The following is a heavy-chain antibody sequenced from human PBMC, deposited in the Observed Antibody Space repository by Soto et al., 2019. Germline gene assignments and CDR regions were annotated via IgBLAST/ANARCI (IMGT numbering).Heavy chain of an antibody. CDR2: IDPSDSYT. J-gene: IGHJ6*02. V-gene: IGHV5-10-1*01. Sequence: PGGSLKISCKGSGYSFTSYWISWVRQMPGKGLEWMGRIDPSDSYTNYSPSFQGHVTISADKSISTAYLQWSSLKASDTAMYYCARQNSHYYYYGMDVWGQGTTVTVSS. CDR1: GYSFTSYW. CDR3: ARQNSHYYYYGMDV. D-gene: IGHD2-21*01.